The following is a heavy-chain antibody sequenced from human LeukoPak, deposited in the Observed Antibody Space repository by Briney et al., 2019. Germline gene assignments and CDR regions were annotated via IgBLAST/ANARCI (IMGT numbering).Heavy chain of an antibody. CDR3: ASYVWGSYFGPKRFDY. CDR2: IYYSGST. V-gene: IGHV4-34*01. D-gene: IGHD3-16*01. Sequence: SETLSLTCAVYGGSFSGYYWSWIRQPPGKGLEWIGSIYYSGSTYYNPSLKSRVTISVDTSKNQFSLKLSSVTAADTAVYYCASYVWGSYFGPKRFDYWGQGTLVTVSS. CDR1: GGSFSGYY. J-gene: IGHJ4*02.